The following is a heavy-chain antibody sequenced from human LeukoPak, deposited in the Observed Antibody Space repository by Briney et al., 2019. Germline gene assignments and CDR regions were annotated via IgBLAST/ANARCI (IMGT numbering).Heavy chain of an antibody. CDR1: GFTFSNSA. D-gene: IGHD5-12*01. CDR2: ISGSGGST. CDR3: VKDVDILY. J-gene: IGHJ4*02. Sequence: GGSLRLSCAASGFTFSNSAMSWVRQAPGKGLEWVAAISGSGGSTSYADSVKGRFTISRDNSKNTLYLQMNTLRAEDTAVYYCVKDVDILYWGQGTLVTASS. V-gene: IGHV3-23*01.